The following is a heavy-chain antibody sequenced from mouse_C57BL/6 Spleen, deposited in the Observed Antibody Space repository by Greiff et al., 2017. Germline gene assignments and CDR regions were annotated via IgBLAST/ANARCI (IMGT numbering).Heavy chain of an antibody. J-gene: IGHJ1*03. Sequence: VQLQESGPGLVAPSQSLSITCTVSGFSLTSYAISWVRQPPGKGLEWLGVIWPGGGTNANSALKSRLSISKDNTKSQVFLKMTSLQTDDTARYYCAIDGSSYWYFDVWGTGTTVTVSS. V-gene: IGHV2-9-1*01. CDR1: GFSLTSYA. CDR3: AIDGSSYWYFDV. D-gene: IGHD1-1*01. CDR2: IWPGGGT.